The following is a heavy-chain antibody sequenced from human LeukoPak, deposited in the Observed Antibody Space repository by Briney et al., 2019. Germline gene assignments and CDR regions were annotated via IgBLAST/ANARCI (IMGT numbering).Heavy chain of an antibody. Sequence: PGGSLRLYCAASGFTFSRYGMYWVRQAPGKELEGVAVISSDGTNKYYADSVKGRFTISRDNSKNTLYLQMNSLRAEDTAVYYCAKDPIAVAGNNYYRMDVWGQGTTVSVSS. CDR1: GFTFSRYG. CDR2: ISSDGTNK. J-gene: IGHJ6*02. CDR3: AKDPIAVAGNNYYRMDV. D-gene: IGHD6-19*01. V-gene: IGHV3-30*18.